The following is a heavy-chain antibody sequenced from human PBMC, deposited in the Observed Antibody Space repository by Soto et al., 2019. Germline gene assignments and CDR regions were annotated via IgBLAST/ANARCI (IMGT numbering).Heavy chain of an antibody. CDR2: IIPILGIA. Sequence: QVQLVQSGAEVKKPGSSVKVSCKASGGTFSSYTISWVRQAPGQGLEWMGRIIPILGIANYAQKYQGRVTITADKSTSTAYMELSTLRSEDTAVYYCARDAPHQQWGQGTLVTVSS. CDR1: GGTFSSYT. CDR3: ARDAPHQQ. V-gene: IGHV1-69*08. J-gene: IGHJ1*01.